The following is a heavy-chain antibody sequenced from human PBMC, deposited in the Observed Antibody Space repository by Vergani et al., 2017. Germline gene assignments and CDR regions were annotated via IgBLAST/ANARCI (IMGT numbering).Heavy chain of an antibody. V-gene: IGHV5-51*01. D-gene: IGHD1-1*01. CDR2: IYPADSDT. CDR3: ARHTTYTDS. Sequence: EGELVQSGPEMRKPGESLKISCKGSEYSFGNYWIGWVRQMPGKGLEWMGIIYPADSDTRYSPSFQGQVTISADKSISTDFLQWDSLKASDTALYYCARHTTYTDSWGQGTLVTVSS. CDR1: EYSFGNYW. J-gene: IGHJ4*02.